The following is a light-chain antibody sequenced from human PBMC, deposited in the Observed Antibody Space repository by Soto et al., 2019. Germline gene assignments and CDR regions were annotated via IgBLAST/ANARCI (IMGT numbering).Light chain of an antibody. CDR2: GAS. CDR1: QGIAKD. Sequence: AIQLTQSPSSLSASVGDRVTITCRASQGIAKDLGWYQQKPGKAPRLLIFGASVLQSGVPSSFSGSGSGTDFTLTINGLQPEDFATYYCLKHYYSSRNFGQGTKVEIK. CDR3: LKHYYSSRN. V-gene: IGKV1-6*01. J-gene: IGKJ1*01.